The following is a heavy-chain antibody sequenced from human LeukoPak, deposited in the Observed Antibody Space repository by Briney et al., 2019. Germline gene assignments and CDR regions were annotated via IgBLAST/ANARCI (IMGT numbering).Heavy chain of an antibody. Sequence: GGSLRLSCAASGFTFSSYSMNWVRQAPGKGLEWVSAISGSGGSTYYADSVKGRFTISRDNSKNTLYLQMNSLRAEDTAVYYCAKSFLTIGPSGASYWGQGTLVTVSS. CDR3: AKSFLTIGPSGASY. CDR1: GFTFSSYS. J-gene: IGHJ4*02. V-gene: IGHV3-23*01. CDR2: ISGSGGST. D-gene: IGHD3-9*01.